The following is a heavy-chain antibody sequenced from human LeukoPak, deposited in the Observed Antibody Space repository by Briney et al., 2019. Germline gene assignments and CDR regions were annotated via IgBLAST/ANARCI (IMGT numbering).Heavy chain of an antibody. Sequence: ASVKVSCKASGYTFTDYYIHWVRQAPGQGLEWVAWINPNNGGPNYAQKFQGRVTMTRDTSISTAYMELSRLRSDDTAVYYCARDGPYYYYYMDVWGKGTTVAVSS. CDR2: INPNNGGP. V-gene: IGHV1-2*02. CDR1: GYTFTDYY. J-gene: IGHJ6*03. CDR3: ARDGPYYYYYMDV.